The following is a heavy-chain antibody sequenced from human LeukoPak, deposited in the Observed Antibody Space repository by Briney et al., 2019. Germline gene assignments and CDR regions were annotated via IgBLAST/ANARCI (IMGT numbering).Heavy chain of an antibody. CDR3: ARLTKSLRGYSYAYFDY. CDR1: GGSISSSTNY. J-gene: IGHJ4*02. Sequence: SETLSLTCTVSGGSISSSTNYWGWIRQPPGKGLEWIGSIYYSGSTFYNPSLKSRLTISVDTSRNQFSLKLSSVTAVDTAVYYCARLTKSLRGYSYAYFDYWGQGTLVPVSS. CDR2: IYYSGST. D-gene: IGHD5-18*01. V-gene: IGHV4-39*01.